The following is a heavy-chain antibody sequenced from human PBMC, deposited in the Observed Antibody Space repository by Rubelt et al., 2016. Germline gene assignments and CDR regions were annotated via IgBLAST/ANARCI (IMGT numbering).Heavy chain of an antibody. CDR1: GFTFDDYA. Sequence: EVQLVESGGDLVQPGGSLRLSCAASGFTFDDYAMYWVRQAPGKGLQLVSGITWTSNNIGYADSVKGRFTISRDNAKNSLYLQRNSLRAEDTALYYCAKGPGGATFDSWGQGTLVTVSS. CDR3: AKGPGGATFDS. V-gene: IGHV3-9*01. CDR2: ITWTSNNI. J-gene: IGHJ4*02. D-gene: IGHD1-26*01.